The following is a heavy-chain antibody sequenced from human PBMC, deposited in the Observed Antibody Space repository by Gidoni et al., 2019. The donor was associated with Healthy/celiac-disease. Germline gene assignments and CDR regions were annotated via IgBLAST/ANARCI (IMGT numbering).Heavy chain of an antibody. CDR3: ARYDGRNRDGYSTRVDY. J-gene: IGHJ4*02. D-gene: IGHD5-18*01. V-gene: IGHV3-74*01. CDR1: GFTFSSYW. CDR2: INSDGSST. Sequence: EVQLVESGGGLVQPGGSLRLSCAASGFTFSSYWMHWVRQAPGKGLVWVSRINSDGSSTSYADSVKGRFTISRDNAKNTLYLQMNSLRAEDTAVYYCARYDGRNRDGYSTRVDYWGQGTLVTVSS.